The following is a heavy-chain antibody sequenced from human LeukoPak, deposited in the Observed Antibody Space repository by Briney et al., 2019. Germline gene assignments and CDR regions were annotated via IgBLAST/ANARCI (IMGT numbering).Heavy chain of an antibody. Sequence: GGSLRLSCAASGFTFSSYEMNWVRQAPGKGLEWVSYISSSGSSSDYADSVKGRFTISRDNAKNSLYLQMNTLRAEDTAVYYCARFRGAADNYGPIDYWAQGILVTVSS. D-gene: IGHD4-17*01. V-gene: IGHV3-48*03. CDR1: GFTFSSYE. J-gene: IGHJ4*02. CDR2: ISSSGSSS. CDR3: ARFRGAADNYGPIDY.